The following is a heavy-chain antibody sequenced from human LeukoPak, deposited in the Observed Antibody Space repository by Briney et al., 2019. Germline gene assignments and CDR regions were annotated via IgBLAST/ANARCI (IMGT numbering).Heavy chain of an antibody. CDR2: ISGSGGST. J-gene: IGHJ4*02. CDR3: AQDRDPTAMVTLYYFDY. Sequence: GGSLRLSCAASGFTFSSYAMSWVRQAPGKGLEWVSAISGSGGSTYYADSVKGRFTISRDNSKNTLYLQMNSLRAEDTAVYYCAQDRDPTAMVTLYYFDYWGQGTLVTVSS. V-gene: IGHV3-23*01. CDR1: GFTFSSYA. D-gene: IGHD5-18*01.